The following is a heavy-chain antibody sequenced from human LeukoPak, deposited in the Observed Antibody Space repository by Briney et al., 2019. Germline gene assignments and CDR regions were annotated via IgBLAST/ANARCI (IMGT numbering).Heavy chain of an antibody. Sequence: PSETLSLTCTVSGYSISSGYYWGWIRQPPGKGLEWIGSIYHSGSTYYNPSLKSRVTISVDTSKNQFSLKLSSVTAADTAVYYCARAKVAGIHFDYWGQGTLVTVSS. D-gene: IGHD6-19*01. CDR3: ARAKVAGIHFDY. J-gene: IGHJ4*02. CDR1: GYSISSGYY. CDR2: IYHSGST. V-gene: IGHV4-38-2*02.